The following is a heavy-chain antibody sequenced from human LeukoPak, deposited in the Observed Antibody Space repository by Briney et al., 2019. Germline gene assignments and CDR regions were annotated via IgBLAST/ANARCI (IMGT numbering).Heavy chain of an antibody. CDR1: EFTFRNYG. Sequence: PGGSLRLSCAVSEFTFRNYGMHWVRQAPGKGLEWVAVIWYDGSKKYYEDSVKDRFTISRDNSKNTLYLQMNSLRAEDTAVYYCARDVVSRYFDLWGRGTLVTVSS. J-gene: IGHJ2*01. CDR3: ARDVVSRYFDL. V-gene: IGHV3-33*01. CDR2: IWYDGSKK. D-gene: IGHD2-15*01.